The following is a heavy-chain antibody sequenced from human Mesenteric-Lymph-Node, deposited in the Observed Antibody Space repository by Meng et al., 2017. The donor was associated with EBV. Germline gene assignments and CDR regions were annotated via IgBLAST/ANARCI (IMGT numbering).Heavy chain of an antibody. Sequence: QVQLQGSGPGMVKPSETLSRTCTVAGGSVSSGSYYWNWIRQPPGKGLEWIGYIYYSGNTNYNPSLKSRVTISVDTSKNQFSLRLSSVTAADTAVYYCARDQSGLSGFDPWGQGTLVTVSS. D-gene: IGHD3-3*01. CDR1: GGSVSSGSYY. V-gene: IGHV4-61*01. CDR2: IYYSGNT. CDR3: ARDQSGLSGFDP. J-gene: IGHJ5*02.